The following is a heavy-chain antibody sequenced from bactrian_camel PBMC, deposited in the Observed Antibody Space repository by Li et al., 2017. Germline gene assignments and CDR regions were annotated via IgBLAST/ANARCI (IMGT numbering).Heavy chain of an antibody. V-gene: IGHV3S31*01. CDR1: GSTISTYS. CDR3: AGDPQWLLAHPDDYAY. J-gene: IGHJ4*01. Sequence: VQLVESGGGSVQAGGSLKFSCIVSGSTISTYSMGWFRQAPGKEREEVASINSRRDITLYADSVKGRFTVSRDNAKNTLFLQMDRLRPDDTAVYYCAGDPQWLLAHPDDYAYWGQGTQVTVS. D-gene: IGHD1*01. CDR2: INSRRDIT.